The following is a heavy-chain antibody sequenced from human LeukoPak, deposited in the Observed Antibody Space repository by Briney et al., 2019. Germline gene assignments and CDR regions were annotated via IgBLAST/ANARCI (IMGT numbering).Heavy chain of an antibody. J-gene: IGHJ4*02. CDR3: ARVRYCDY. V-gene: IGHV3-74*01. Sequence: PGGSLRLSCAASGFTFSNYWIHWVRQAPGKGLVWVSRINSDGNVTNYADSVKGRFTISRDNAKNMLYLQMNSLRAEDMAVYYCARVRYCDYWGQGTLVSVSS. CDR2: INSDGNVT. D-gene: IGHD2-15*01. CDR1: GFTFSNYW.